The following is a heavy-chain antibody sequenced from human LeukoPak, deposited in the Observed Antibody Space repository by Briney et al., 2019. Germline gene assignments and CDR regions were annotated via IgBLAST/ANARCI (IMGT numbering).Heavy chain of an antibody. CDR3: ARAYGDYPYFDY. CDR1: GFIFSNYV. Sequence: GGSLRLSCATSGFIFSNYVIHWVRQAPGKGLEWVAVMWYDGSNKYFADSVKGRFTISRDNSKNTLYLQMNSLRVEDTAVYYCARAYGDYPYFDYWGQGTLVTVSS. J-gene: IGHJ4*02. V-gene: IGHV3-33*01. D-gene: IGHD4-17*01. CDR2: MWYDGSNK.